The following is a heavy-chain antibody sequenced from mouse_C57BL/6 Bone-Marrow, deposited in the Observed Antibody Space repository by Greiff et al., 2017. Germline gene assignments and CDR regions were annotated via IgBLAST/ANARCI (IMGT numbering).Heavy chain of an antibody. J-gene: IGHJ4*01. V-gene: IGHV1-72*01. Sequence: QVQLKQPGAELVKPGASVKLSCKASGYTFTSYWMHWVKQRPGRGLEWIGRIDPNSGGTTYNEKFKSKATLTVDKPSSTAYMQLSSLTSEDSAVYYCARGDYEYDGYAMDYWGQGTSVTVSS. CDR1: GYTFTSYW. CDR3: ARGDYEYDGYAMDY. CDR2: IDPNSGGT. D-gene: IGHD2-4*01.